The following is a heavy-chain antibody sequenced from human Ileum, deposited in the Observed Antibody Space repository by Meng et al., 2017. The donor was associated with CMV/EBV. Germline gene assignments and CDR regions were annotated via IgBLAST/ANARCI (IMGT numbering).Heavy chain of an antibody. CDR3: TRVRWVGSDAHNDY. V-gene: IGHV4-39*07. Sequence: LRLQQSGPGLLNHPETLSLTGNGSGGTITYTYYYWGWIRQSPGKGLEWIVHIYYSWTTYYNPSLNSRITSAIDTSKSQFYLKLTSMTAADTAKYFCTRVRWVGSDAHNDYWGQGTLVTVSS. D-gene: IGHD1-26*01. CDR2: IYYSWTT. CDR1: GGTITYTYYY. J-gene: IGHJ4*02.